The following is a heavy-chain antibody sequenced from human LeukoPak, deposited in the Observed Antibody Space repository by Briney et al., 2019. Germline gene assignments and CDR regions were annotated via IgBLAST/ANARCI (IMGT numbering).Heavy chain of an antibody. V-gene: IGHV4-38-2*02. CDR1: GGSISSYY. CDR2: IYHSGSS. Sequence: SETLSLTCTVSGGSISSYYWGWIWQPPGKGLEWIGSIYHSGSSYYNPSLKSRVTISVDTSKNQFSLKLSSVTAADTAAYFCARDKDIVATIQNYGMDVWGQGTTVTVSS. D-gene: IGHD5-12*01. CDR3: ARDKDIVATIQNYGMDV. J-gene: IGHJ6*02.